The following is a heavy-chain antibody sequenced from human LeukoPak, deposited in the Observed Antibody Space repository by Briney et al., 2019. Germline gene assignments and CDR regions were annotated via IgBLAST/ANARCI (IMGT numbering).Heavy chain of an antibody. V-gene: IGHV3-72*01. D-gene: IGHD1/OR15-1a*01. CDR1: GFKFSDHY. J-gene: IGHJ6*01. CDR2: IRNKATSYTT. CDR3: GRIAINANNGMDV. Sequence: PGGSQGLSCAASGFKFSDHYIDSVRQAPGNGLECVGRIRNKATSYTTEYAASVEGRFTISSDVLESSLYLQMNSLRSEDSAVYYCGRIAINANNGMDVWGQGTTLTVSS.